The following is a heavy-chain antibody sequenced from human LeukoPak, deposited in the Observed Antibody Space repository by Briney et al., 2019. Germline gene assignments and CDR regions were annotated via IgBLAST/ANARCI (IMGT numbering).Heavy chain of an antibody. J-gene: IGHJ5*02. CDR3: ARCGGSCFQGWFDP. CDR2: IWYDGTNK. CDR1: GFTFSSYG. Sequence: SGGSLRLSCAASGFTFSSYGMHWVRQAPGKGLEWVALIWYDGTNKYYADSVKGRFTISRDNSKNTLYLQMNSLRAEDTAVYYCARCGGSCFQGWFDPWGQGTLLSVPS. V-gene: IGHV3-33*01. D-gene: IGHD2-15*01.